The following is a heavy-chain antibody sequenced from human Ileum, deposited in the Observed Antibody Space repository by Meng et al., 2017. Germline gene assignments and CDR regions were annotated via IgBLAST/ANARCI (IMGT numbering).Heavy chain of an antibody. CDR2: IYYSGTT. V-gene: IGHV4-30-4*01. CDR1: GGLTNSGDYF. J-gene: IGHJ4*02. Sequence: QVQLQESGPGLVKPSQTLSLTGTFAGGLTNSGDYFWSWIRQPPGKGLEWIGYIYYSGTTYYNPSLKSRVTISVDTSKNQFSLKLSSVTAADTAVYYCAREPPAAAGTGADYWGQGTLVTVSS. CDR3: AREPPAAAGTGADY. D-gene: IGHD6-13*01.